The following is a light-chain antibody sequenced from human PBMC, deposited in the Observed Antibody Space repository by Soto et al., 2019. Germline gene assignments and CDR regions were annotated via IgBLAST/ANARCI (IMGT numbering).Light chain of an antibody. CDR2: GAS. Sequence: EIVMTQSPATLSVSPGERATLSCRANQSVSSNLAWYQQKPGQAPRLLIYGASTRATGFPARFSGSGSGTEFTLTISSLQSEDFAVYYCQQYNNWPPANPFGQGTKLEIK. J-gene: IGKJ2*01. CDR1: QSVSSN. CDR3: QQYNNWPPANP. V-gene: IGKV3-15*01.